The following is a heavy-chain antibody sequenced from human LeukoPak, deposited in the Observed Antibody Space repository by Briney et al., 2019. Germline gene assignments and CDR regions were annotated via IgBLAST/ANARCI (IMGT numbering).Heavy chain of an antibody. J-gene: IGHJ4*02. V-gene: IGHV3-21*01. D-gene: IGHD2-2*01. CDR1: GFTFSSYS. CDR2: ISSSSSYI. CDR3: VRGGSPPTSTWSLDE. Sequence: GGSLRLSCAASGFTFSSYSINWVRQAPGKGLEWVSSISSSSSYIYYADSVKGRFTISRDNSKNTVSLQMDSLTIEDTAVYYCVRGGSPPTSTWSLDEWGQGTLVSVSS.